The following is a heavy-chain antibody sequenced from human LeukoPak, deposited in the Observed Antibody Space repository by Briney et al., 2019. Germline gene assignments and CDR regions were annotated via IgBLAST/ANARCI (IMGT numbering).Heavy chain of an antibody. CDR1: GYTFTDYY. J-gene: IGHJ2*01. CDR2: INPNSGDT. V-gene: IGHV1-2*02. CDR3: ARIAVAGSNFWYFDL. D-gene: IGHD6-19*01. Sequence: SVKVSCKASGYTFTDYYMHWVRQAPGQGLEWMGWINPNSGDTYYAQQFQGRVTMTRDTSISTAYMELSRLRSDDTAVYYCARIAVAGSNFWYFDLWGRDTLVTVSS.